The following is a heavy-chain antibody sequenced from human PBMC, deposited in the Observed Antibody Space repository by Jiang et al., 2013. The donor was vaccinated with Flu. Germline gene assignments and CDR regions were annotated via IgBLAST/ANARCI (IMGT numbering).Heavy chain of an antibody. Sequence: LVKPSETLSLTCTVSGGSVSSGSSTGAGSAAPGKGLEWIGYIYYSGSTNYNPSLKSRVTISVDTSKNQFSLKLSSVTAADTAVYYCARERYIAARPFAFDIWGQGTMVTVSS. D-gene: IGHD6-6*01. V-gene: IGHV4-61*01. J-gene: IGHJ3*02. CDR2: IYYSGST. CDR1: GGSVSSGSST. CDR3: ARERYIAARPFAFDI.